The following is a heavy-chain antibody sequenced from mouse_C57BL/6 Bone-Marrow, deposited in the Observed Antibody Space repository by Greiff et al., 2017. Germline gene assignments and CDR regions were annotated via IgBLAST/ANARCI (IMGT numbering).Heavy chain of an antibody. Sequence: QVQLQQPGAELVMPGASVKLSCKASGYTFTSYWMHWVKQRPGQGLEWIGEIDPSDSYTNYNQKFKGKSTLTVDKSSSTAYLQLSSLTSEDSAVYYCAREEGPLRGWFAYWGQGTLVTVSA. CDR3: AREEGPLRGWFAY. CDR1: GYTFTSYW. CDR2: IDPSDSYT. V-gene: IGHV1-69*01. D-gene: IGHD3-2*02. J-gene: IGHJ3*01.